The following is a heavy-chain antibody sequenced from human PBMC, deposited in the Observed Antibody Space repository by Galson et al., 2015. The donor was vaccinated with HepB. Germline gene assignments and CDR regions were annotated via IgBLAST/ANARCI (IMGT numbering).Heavy chain of an antibody. D-gene: IGHD3-16*01. CDR3: VKEGSWFGGDWFDP. CDR2: INGHGSTR. Sequence: SLRLSCAGSGFIFRRHAMAWIRQAPGKGLEWVSGINGHGSTRSYSDAVKGRLSISRDNSKDTVYLQMDNLRAEDTAVYYCVKEGSWFGGDWFDPWGQGALVTVS. CDR1: GFIFRRHA. J-gene: IGHJ5*02. V-gene: IGHV3-23*01.